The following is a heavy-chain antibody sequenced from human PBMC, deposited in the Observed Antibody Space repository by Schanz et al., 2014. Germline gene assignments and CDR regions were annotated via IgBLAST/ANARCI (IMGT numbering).Heavy chain of an antibody. V-gene: IGHV3-30*03. CDR1: GFTFITYT. CDR2: ISYDGTNE. D-gene: IGHD1-1*01. J-gene: IGHJ4*02. Sequence: VQLLESGGGLVQPGGSLRLSCATSGFTFITYTMNWVRQAPGKGLEWVAVISYDGTNEYYAESVKGRFTISRDNAKNTLFLQMDSLRVEDTAVYYCMAMGRNTSHYFDHWGQGTLVTVSS. CDR3: MAMGRNTSHYFDH.